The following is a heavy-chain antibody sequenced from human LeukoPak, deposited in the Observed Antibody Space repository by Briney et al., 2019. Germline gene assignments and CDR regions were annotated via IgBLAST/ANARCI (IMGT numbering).Heavy chain of an antibody. CDR3: ASHRSGWYGAFDY. V-gene: IGHV3-7*02. CDR1: GFTFSSYW. Sequence: GGSLRLSCAASGFTFSSYWMSWVRQAPGKGLEWGANIKEDGSEEYYVDSVKGRFTISREDAKNSLYLQMNSLRAEDTAVYYCASHRSGWYGAFDYWGQGTLVTVSS. D-gene: IGHD6-19*01. CDR2: IKEDGSEE. J-gene: IGHJ4*02.